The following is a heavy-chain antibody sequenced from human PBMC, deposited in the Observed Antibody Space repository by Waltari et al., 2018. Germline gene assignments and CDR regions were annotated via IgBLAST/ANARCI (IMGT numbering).Heavy chain of an antibody. CDR1: GGTFSSYA. V-gene: IGHV1-69*04. Sequence: QVQLVQSGAEVKKPGSSVKVSCKASGGTFSSYAISWVRQAPGQGLEWMGRIIPILGIANYAQKFQGRVTITADKSTSTAFMELSSLRSEDTAVYYCASLLDSAADDYWGQGTLVTVSS. CDR2: IIPILGIA. CDR3: ASLLDSAADDY. D-gene: IGHD6-25*01. J-gene: IGHJ4*02.